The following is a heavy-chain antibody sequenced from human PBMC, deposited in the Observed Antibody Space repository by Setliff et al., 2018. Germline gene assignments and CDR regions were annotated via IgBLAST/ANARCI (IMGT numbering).Heavy chain of an antibody. J-gene: IGHJ3*01. V-gene: IGHV4-38-2*01. CDR3: ARVKVDTAWGDGFDV. CDR1: GFSISSGYY. Sequence: PSETLSLTCPVSGFSISSGYYWGWVRQPPGKGLEWIGSIYFTGNTYYNPSLKSRVTVSVDTTRNQFSLTLNSVTAGDTAVYYCARVKVDTAWGDGFDVWGQGTLVTVSS. CDR2: IYFTGNT. D-gene: IGHD5-18*01.